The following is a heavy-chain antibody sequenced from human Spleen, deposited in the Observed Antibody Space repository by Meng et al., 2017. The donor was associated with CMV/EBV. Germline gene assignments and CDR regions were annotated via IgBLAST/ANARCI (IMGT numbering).Heavy chain of an antibody. CDR1: GYTFSDHY. CDR2: INPNSGGT. J-gene: IGHJ6*02. D-gene: IGHD2-2*01. CDR3: SRVGGYCTATSCLGTMDV. Sequence: ASVKVSCKASGYTFSDHYMNWVRQAPGQGLERMGWINPNSGGTNYAQKFQGRVTMTTDTSISTAYMELSRLRSDDTALYYCSRVGGYCTATSCLGTMDVWGQGTTVTVSS. V-gene: IGHV1-2*02.